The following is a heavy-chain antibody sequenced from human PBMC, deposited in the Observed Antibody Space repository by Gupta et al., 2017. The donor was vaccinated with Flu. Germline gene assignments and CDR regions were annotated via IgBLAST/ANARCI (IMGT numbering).Heavy chain of an antibody. D-gene: IGHD5-12*01. Sequence: RQTPGKALEWLALIYGNGDQRYRPSLRNRLTITKDTSKNQVVLTIHNMDPVYAATYYCAHSPDSGYDPYHFDYWGQGTLVTVSS. CDR3: AHSPDSGYDPYHFDY. J-gene: IGHJ4*02. CDR2: IYGNGDQ. V-gene: IGHV2-5*01.